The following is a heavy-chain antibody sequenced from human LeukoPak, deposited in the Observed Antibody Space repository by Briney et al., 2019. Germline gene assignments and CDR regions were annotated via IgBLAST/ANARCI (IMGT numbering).Heavy chain of an antibody. J-gene: IGHJ3*02. CDR2: IIAYNGNT. D-gene: IGHD3-10*01. CDR3: AREDGSGSYYDAFDI. CDR1: GYTFTSYG. Sequence: ASVKVSCKASGYTFTSYGISWVRQAPGQGLEWMGWIIAYNGNTNYAQKLQGRVTMTTDTSTSTAYMELRSLRSDDTAVYYCAREDGSGSYYDAFDIWGQGTMVTVSS. V-gene: IGHV1-18*01.